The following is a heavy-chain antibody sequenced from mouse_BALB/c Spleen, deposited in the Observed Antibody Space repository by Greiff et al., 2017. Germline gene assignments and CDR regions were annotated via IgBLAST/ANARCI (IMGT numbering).Heavy chain of an antibody. Sequence: EVQRVESGGGLVQPGGSRKLSCAASGFTFSSFGMHWVRQAPEKGLEWVAYISSGSSTIYYADTVKGRFTISRDNPKNTLFLQMTSLRSEDTAMYYCARRGGSSYEVDYWGQGTTLTVAS. J-gene: IGHJ2*01. CDR3: ARRGGSSYEVDY. V-gene: IGHV5-17*02. D-gene: IGHD1-1*01. CDR2: ISSGSSTI. CDR1: GFTFSSFG.